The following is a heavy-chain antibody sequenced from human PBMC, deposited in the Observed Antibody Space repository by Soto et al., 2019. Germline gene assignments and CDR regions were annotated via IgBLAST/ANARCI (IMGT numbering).Heavy chain of an antibody. CDR1: GYTFNSYS. CDR3: TRSLITTAGTEAFDL. D-gene: IGHD2-8*01. J-gene: IGHJ3*01. CDR2: ISPSSGGT. Sequence: QVQLVQSGAEVKKPGASVRVSCKASGYTFNSYSIHWVRQAPGQGPEWMGMISPSSGGTDYAQKFQGRVTMTRDSSTSTGSMELSSPGSEDTAVYFCTRSLITTAGTEAFDLWGQGTLVTVSS. V-gene: IGHV1-46*02.